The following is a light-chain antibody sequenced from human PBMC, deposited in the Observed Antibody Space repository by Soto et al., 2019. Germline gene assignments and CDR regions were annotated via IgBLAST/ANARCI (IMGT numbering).Light chain of an antibody. Sequence: DIQMTQSPSSLSASVGDRVTITCRASQSISIWLAWYQQKPGKAPKLLIYKASSLESGVPTRFSGSGSGTDFTLTISSLQPEDFATYYCQQYNSYVFGPGTKVDIK. J-gene: IGKJ3*01. CDR3: QQYNSYV. CDR2: KAS. V-gene: IGKV1-5*03. CDR1: QSISIW.